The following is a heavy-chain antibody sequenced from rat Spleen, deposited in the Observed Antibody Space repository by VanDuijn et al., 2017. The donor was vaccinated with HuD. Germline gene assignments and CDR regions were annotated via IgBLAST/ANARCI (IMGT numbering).Heavy chain of an antibody. J-gene: IGHJ3*01. V-gene: IGHV5S13*01. CDR1: GFTFSNYG. CDR2: ISTGGGNT. D-gene: IGHD1-4*01. Sequence: EVQLVESGGGLVQPGRSLKLSCAASGFTFSNYGMAWVRQTPTKGLEWVASISTGGGNTYYPDSVKGRFTISRDNAKSTLYLQMDSLRSGDTATYYCATAGTRISRFAYWGQGTLVTVSS. CDR3: ATAGTRISRFAY.